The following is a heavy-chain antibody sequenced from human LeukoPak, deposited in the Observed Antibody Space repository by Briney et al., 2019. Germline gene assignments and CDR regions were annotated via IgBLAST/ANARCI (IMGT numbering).Heavy chain of an antibody. Sequence: TPSETLSLTCTVSGGSISSRSYYWGWIRQPPGKGLEWIGTIYYSGGTYYNPSLKSPVTISADTSKNQFSLKLSSVTAADTAVYYCARRYCNNTSCQPYYFDLWGQGTLVTVSS. V-gene: IGHV4-39*01. CDR3: ARRYCNNTSCQPYYFDL. CDR2: IYYSGGT. D-gene: IGHD2-2*01. J-gene: IGHJ4*02. CDR1: GGSISSRSYY.